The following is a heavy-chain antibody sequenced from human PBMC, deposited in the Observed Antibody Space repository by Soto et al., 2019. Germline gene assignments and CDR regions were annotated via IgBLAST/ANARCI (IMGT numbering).Heavy chain of an antibody. CDR3: VVLYDSSGYYSRVAWYFDL. J-gene: IGHJ2*01. Sequence: QVQLVESGGGVVQPGRSLRLSCAASGFTFSSYAMHWVRQAPGKGLEWVAVISYDGSNKYYADSVKGRITISRDNSKNXLXXQMNSLRAEDTAVYYCVVLYDSSGYYSRVAWYFDLWGRGTLVTVSS. CDR2: ISYDGSNK. V-gene: IGHV3-30-3*01. CDR1: GFTFSSYA. D-gene: IGHD3-22*01.